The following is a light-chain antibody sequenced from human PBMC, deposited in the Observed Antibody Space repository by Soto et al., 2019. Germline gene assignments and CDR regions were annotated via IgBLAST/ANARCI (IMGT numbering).Light chain of an antibody. CDR1: SGHSSYI. CDR2: LEGSGSY. J-gene: IGLJ3*02. V-gene: IGLV4-60*02. Sequence: QPVLAQSSSASASLGSSVKLTSTLSSGHSSYIIAWHQQQPGKAPRYLMKLEGSGSYNKGSGVPDRFSGSSSGADRYLTISNHQFEDEADYYCETWDSNTRVFGGGTKLTVL. CDR3: ETWDSNTRV.